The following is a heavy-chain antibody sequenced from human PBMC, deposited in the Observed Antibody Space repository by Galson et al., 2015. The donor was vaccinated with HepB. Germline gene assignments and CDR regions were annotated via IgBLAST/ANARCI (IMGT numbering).Heavy chain of an antibody. CDR3: ARDRGSGSYWILTPGMDV. CDR1: GYTFTSYA. Sequence: SVKVSCKASGYTFTSYAMHWVRQAPGQRLEWMGWINAGNGNTKYSQKFQGRVTITRDTSASTAYMELSSLRSEDTAVYYCARDRGSGSYWILTPGMDVWGQGTTVTVSS. J-gene: IGHJ6*02. V-gene: IGHV1-3*01. CDR2: INAGNGNT. D-gene: IGHD3-10*01.